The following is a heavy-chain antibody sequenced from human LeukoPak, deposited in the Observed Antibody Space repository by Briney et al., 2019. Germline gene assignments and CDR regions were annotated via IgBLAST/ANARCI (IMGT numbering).Heavy chain of an antibody. D-gene: IGHD3-10*01. CDR1: GFTFSSYS. CDR2: ISSSSSYI. J-gene: IGHJ6*03. V-gene: IGHV3-21*01. CDR3: ARDHNYYGSGSSHYYYYYMDV. Sequence: PGGSLRLSCAASGFTFSSYSMNWVRQAPGKGLEWVSFISSSSSYIYYADSVKGRFTISRDNAKKSLHLQMNSLRAEDTAVYYCARDHNYYGSGSSHYYYYYMDVWGKGTTVTISS.